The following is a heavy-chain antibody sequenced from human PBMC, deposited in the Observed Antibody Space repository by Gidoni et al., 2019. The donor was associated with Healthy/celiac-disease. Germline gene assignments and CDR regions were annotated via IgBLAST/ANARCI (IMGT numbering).Heavy chain of an antibody. D-gene: IGHD3-3*01. Sequence: EVQLWESGGGLVQPGGSLRLSCAASGFTFSSYAMSWVRQAPGKGLEWVSAISGSGGSTYYADSVKGRFTISRDNSKNTLYLQMNSLRAEDTAVYYCAKDITPSYDFWSGYPHDYWGQGTLVTVSS. J-gene: IGHJ4*02. V-gene: IGHV3-23*01. CDR3: AKDITPSYDFWSGYPHDY. CDR2: ISGSGGST. CDR1: GFTFSSYA.